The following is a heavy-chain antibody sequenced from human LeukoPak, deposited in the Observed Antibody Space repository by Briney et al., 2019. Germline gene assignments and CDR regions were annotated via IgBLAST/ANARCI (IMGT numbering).Heavy chain of an antibody. J-gene: IGHJ4*02. Sequence: GGSLRLSCAASGFTFDDYAMHWVRQAPGKGLEWVSSISSSSSYIYYADSVKGRFAISRDNAKNSLYLQMNSLRAEDTAVYYCARGPVAAAGRIFDYWGQGTLVTVSS. V-gene: IGHV3-21*01. CDR2: ISSSSSYI. CDR1: GFTFDDYA. CDR3: ARGPVAAAGRIFDY. D-gene: IGHD6-13*01.